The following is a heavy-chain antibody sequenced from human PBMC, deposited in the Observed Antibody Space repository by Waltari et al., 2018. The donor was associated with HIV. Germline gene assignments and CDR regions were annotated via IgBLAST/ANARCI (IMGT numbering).Heavy chain of an antibody. D-gene: IGHD6-6*01. Sequence: EVKLVESGGGPVKPGESLRLPCVTSGFIFNTYSMNWVRQAPGKGPELVSSMRCSGNFKHYADSVKGRFTSARENAENALYLQMNGLSAEDTAIYYGARDSRGSTWSLNWFDPWGQGTLVTVSS. J-gene: IGHJ5*02. CDR3: ARDSRGSTWSLNWFDP. CDR1: GFIFNTYS. V-gene: IGHV3-21*02. CDR2: MRCSGNFK.